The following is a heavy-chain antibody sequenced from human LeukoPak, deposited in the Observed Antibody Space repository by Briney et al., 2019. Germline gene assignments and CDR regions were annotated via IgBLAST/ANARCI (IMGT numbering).Heavy chain of an antibody. CDR1: RFTGSRNY. CDR2: IYSGGSK. Sequence: AGGSLRLSCAASRFTGSRNYMRWVRQAPGKGLEWVSVIYSGGSKYYADSVKGRFTITRDNPKNTLYLQMNSLRAEDTAVYYCARYCSTTSCDSPDAFDIWGHGTVVTVSS. J-gene: IGHJ3*02. CDR3: ARYCSTTSCDSPDAFDI. V-gene: IGHV3-53*01. D-gene: IGHD2-2*01.